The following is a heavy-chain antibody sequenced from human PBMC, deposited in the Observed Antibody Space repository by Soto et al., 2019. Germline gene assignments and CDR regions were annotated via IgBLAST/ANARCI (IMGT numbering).Heavy chain of an antibody. D-gene: IGHD5-18*01. V-gene: IGHV4-30-4*01. CDR1: GGSISSGDYY. CDR2: IYYSGST. Sequence: QVQLQESGPGLVKPSQSLSLTCTVSGGSISSGDYYWSWIRQPPGKGLEWIGYIYYSGSTYYNPSLKSRVTISVDTSKNQFSLKLSSVTAADTAVYYCARGYSYGPSYYYGMDVWGQRTTVTVSS. J-gene: IGHJ6*02. CDR3: ARGYSYGPSYYYGMDV.